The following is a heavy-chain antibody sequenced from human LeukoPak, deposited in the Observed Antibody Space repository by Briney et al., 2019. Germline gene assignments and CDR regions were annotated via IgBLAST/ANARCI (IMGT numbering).Heavy chain of an antibody. CDR3: ARDPLTDHLPVPDAFDF. CDR2: ISAYNGNT. V-gene: IGHV1-18*01. CDR1: GGTFSSYA. J-gene: IGHJ3*01. Sequence: GASVKVSCKASGGTFSSYAISWVRQAPGQGLEWMGWISAYNGNTNFAQKIQGRVTLTTDASTSTAYMELRSLTSDDTAVYYCARDPLTDHLPVPDAFDFWGQGTMVTVSS. D-gene: IGHD2-2*01.